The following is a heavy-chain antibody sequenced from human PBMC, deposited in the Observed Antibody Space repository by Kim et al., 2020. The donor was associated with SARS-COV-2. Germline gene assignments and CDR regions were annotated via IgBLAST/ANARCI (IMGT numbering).Heavy chain of an antibody. CDR3: ARDRRGTQGSRLHY. Sequence: VDSVKGRFTISGDNAKNSLYLQMNSLRAEDTAVYYCARDRRGTQGSRLHYWGQGTLVTVSS. V-gene: IGHV3-7*01. D-gene: IGHD3-10*01. J-gene: IGHJ4*02.